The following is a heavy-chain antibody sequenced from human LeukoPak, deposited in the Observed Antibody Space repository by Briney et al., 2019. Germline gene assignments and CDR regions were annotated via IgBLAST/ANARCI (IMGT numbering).Heavy chain of an antibody. CDR3: ARFHGYNFDY. CDR1: GGSISSGGYS. J-gene: IGHJ4*02. V-gene: IGHV4-30-4*07. CDR2: IYYSGST. Sequence: SETLSLTCAVSGGSISSGGYSWSWIRQPPGKGLEWIGYIYYSGSTYYNPSLESRVTISVDTSKNQFSLKLSSVTAADTAVYYCARFHGYNFDYWGQGTLVTVSS. D-gene: IGHD5-24*01.